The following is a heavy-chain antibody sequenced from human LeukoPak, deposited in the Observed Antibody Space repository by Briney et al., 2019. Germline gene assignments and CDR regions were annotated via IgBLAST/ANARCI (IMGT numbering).Heavy chain of an antibody. D-gene: IGHD5-12*01. J-gene: IGHJ4*02. CDR2: MNPNSGNT. CDR3: ARSGVATDPFDY. Sequence: ASVKVSCKASGYTFTSYDINWVRQATGQGLEWMGWMNPNSGNTGYAQKFQGRVTMTRNTSISTAYMELSSLRSEDTAVYYCARSGVATDPFDYWGQGTLVTVSS. CDR1: GYTFTSYD. V-gene: IGHV1-8*01.